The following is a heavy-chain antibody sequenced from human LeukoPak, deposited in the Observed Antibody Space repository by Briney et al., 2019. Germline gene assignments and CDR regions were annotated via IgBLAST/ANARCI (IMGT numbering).Heavy chain of an antibody. V-gene: IGHV4-59*08. D-gene: IGHD3-22*01. CDR1: GGSISSYY. J-gene: IGHJ4*02. Sequence: PSETLSLTCTVSGGSISSYYWSWIQQPPGKGLEWIGYIYYSGSTNYNPSLKSRVTISVDTSKNQFSLKLSSVTAADTAVYYCARHPQPTYYYDSSGYFDYWGQGTLVTVSS. CDR3: ARHPQPTYYYDSSGYFDY. CDR2: IYYSGST.